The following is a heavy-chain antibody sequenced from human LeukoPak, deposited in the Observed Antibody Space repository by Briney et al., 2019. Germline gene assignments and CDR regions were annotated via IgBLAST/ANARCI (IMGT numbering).Heavy chain of an antibody. V-gene: IGHV4-61*02. CDR3: ARSYRGAYSP. CDR2: IYTSGST. CDR1: GGSISSGSYY. J-gene: IGHJ5*02. Sequence: PSETLSLTCTVSGGSISSGSYYWSWIRQPAGKGLEWIGRIYTSGSTNYNPSLKSRVTISVDTSKNQFSLKLSSVTAADTAMYFCARSYRGAYSPWGQGTLVTVSS. D-gene: IGHD1-26*01.